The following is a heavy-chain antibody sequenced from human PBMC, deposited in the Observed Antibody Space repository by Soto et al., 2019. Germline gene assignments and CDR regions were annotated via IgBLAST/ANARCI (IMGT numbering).Heavy chain of an antibody. Sequence: SETLSLTCTVASGSISFYYWSWIRQPPGKGLEWIGYIYYSGSTNYNPSLKSRVTISVDTSKNQFSLKLSSVTAADTAVYYCARGNDSADYYFDYRGQRTPLPVSS. CDR3: ARGNDSADYYFDY. V-gene: IGHV4-59*01. J-gene: IGHJ4*02. CDR1: SGSISFYY. D-gene: IGHD4-17*01. CDR2: IYYSGST.